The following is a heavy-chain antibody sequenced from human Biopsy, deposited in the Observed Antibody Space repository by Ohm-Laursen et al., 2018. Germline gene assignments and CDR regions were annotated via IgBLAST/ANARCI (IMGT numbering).Heavy chain of an antibody. CDR2: ISANGATS. D-gene: IGHD3-3*01. CDR3: AKGGSITIFGVVINNCFDP. CDR1: GFPFSDYY. J-gene: IGHJ5*02. Sequence: SLRLSCSASGFPFSDYYMSWIRQAPGKGPEWVSTISANGATSYYADSVKGRFTISRDNSKNTLYLQMNSVRADDTAIYYCAKGGSITIFGVVINNCFDPWGQGTRVTVSS. V-gene: IGHV3-23*01.